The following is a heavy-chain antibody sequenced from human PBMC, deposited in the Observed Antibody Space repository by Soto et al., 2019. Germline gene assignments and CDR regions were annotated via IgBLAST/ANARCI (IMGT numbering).Heavy chain of an antibody. CDR1: GFTFSSYA. Sequence: GGSLRLSCAASGFTFSSYAMSWVRQAPGKGLEWVSAISGSGGSTYYADSVKGRFTISRDNSKNTLYLQMNSLRAEDTAVYYCAKVGRIVATISDFDYWRQGTLVTVSS. J-gene: IGHJ4*02. CDR3: AKVGRIVATISDFDY. CDR2: ISGSGGST. V-gene: IGHV3-23*01. D-gene: IGHD5-12*01.